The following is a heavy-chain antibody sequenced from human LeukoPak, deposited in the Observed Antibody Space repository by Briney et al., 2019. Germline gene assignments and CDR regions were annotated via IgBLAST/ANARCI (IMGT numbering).Heavy chain of an antibody. V-gene: IGHV3-23*01. CDR2: IGGNGDST. D-gene: IGHD3-22*01. CDR3: ARDRDYYDSSGSERHYFDY. CDR1: GFTFSTYA. J-gene: IGHJ4*02. Sequence: GGSLRLSCAASGFTFSTYAMSWVRQAPGRGLEWVSAIGGNGDSTYYTDSVKGRFTISRDNSKNTLYLQMNSLRAEDTAVYYCARDRDYYDSSGSERHYFDYWGQGTLVTVSS.